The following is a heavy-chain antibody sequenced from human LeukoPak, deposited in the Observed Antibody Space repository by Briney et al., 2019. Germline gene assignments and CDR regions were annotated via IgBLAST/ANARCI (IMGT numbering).Heavy chain of an antibody. CDR3: ARATQRYCSGTTCLPYWFDP. CDR2: IYTSGSP. J-gene: IGHJ5*02. Sequence: PSETLSLTCSVSGGSISSYYWSWIRQPPGKGLEWIGYIYTSGSPNYNPSLKSRVTMSVDMSRRQFSLMLSSVTAADTAVYYCARATQRYCSGTTCLPYWFDPWGQGTLVTVSS. CDR1: GGSISSYY. D-gene: IGHD2-2*01. V-gene: IGHV4-4*09.